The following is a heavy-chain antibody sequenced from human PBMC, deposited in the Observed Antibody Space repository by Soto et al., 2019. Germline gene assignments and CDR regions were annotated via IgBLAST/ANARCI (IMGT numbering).Heavy chain of an antibody. CDR1: GYTFTTFC. V-gene: IGHV5-10-1*01. D-gene: IGHD2-2*01. CDR3: ARIYCTTTTCDSWFDP. J-gene: IGHJ5*02. Sequence: GESLKISCTGFGYTFTTFCISWVLQRPWKGLEWMGRIDPGDTYATYSPAFQGHVTISADKATSTAYLQWSSLKASDTAMYYCARIYCTTTTCDSWFDPWGQGTLVTVSS. CDR2: IDPGDTYA.